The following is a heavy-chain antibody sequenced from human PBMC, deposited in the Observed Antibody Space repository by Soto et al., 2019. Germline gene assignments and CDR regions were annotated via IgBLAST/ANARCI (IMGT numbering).Heavy chain of an antibody. V-gene: IGHV4-59*02. CDR2: IFYSGST. CDR3: VTGGDGYRFDY. CDR1: GDSVRSAY. J-gene: IGHJ4*02. D-gene: IGHD2-21*02. Sequence: SETLSLTCTASGDSVRSAYWSWIRQPPGRGLEWIGYIFYSGSTNYNPSLKSRVTMSVDRSKNHFSLKLTSVTAADTAVYYCVTGGDGYRFDYWGQGTLVTAPQ.